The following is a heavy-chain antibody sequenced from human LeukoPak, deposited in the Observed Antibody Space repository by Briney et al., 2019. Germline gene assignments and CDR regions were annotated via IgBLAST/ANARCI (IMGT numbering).Heavy chain of an antibody. CDR3: AKSRSIVVVPAALDY. CDR1: GFTFSSYA. V-gene: IGHV3-23*01. D-gene: IGHD2-2*01. Sequence: GGSLRLSCAASGFTFSSYAMSWVRQAPGKGLEWVSAISGSGGSTYYADSVKGRFTISRDNSKNTLYLQMNSLRAEDTAVCYCAKSRSIVVVPAALDYWGQGTLVTVSS. J-gene: IGHJ4*02. CDR2: ISGSGGST.